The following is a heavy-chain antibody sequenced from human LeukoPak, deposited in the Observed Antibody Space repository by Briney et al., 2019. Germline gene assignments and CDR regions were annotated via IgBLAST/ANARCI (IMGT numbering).Heavy chain of an antibody. Sequence: SETLSLTCTVSGGSISSYYWTWIRQPPGKGLEWIGYIYYTGATSYNPSLKSRVTISVDASKNQFSLKLTSVTAADTAVYYCAKYGGSGWVIDYWGQGTLVTVSS. V-gene: IGHV4-59*08. CDR2: IYYTGAT. CDR3: AKYGGSGWVIDY. D-gene: IGHD6-19*01. CDR1: GGSISSYY. J-gene: IGHJ4*02.